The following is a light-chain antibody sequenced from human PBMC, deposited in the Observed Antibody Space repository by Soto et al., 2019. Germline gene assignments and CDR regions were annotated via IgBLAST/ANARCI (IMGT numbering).Light chain of an antibody. Sequence: QSVLTQPPSAPGSPGQSVTISCTGTSSDVGGYNYVSWYQQYPVRAPKLMIYEVTKRPSGVPDRFSGSKSGNTASLTVSGLQAEDEADYYCSSYAASNNFYFVFGGGTQLTVL. V-gene: IGLV2-8*01. CDR1: SSDVGGYNY. CDR3: SSYAASNNFYFV. CDR2: EVT. J-gene: IGLJ3*02.